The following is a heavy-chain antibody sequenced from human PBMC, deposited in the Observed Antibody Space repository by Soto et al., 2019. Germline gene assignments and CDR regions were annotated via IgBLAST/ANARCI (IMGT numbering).Heavy chain of an antibody. V-gene: IGHV4-31*03. D-gene: IGHD3-10*01. Sequence: QVQLQESGPGLVKPSQTLSLTCTISGGSINSAGYYWTWVRQHPGKGLAWIGYIYYSGSTYYNPSLKSRVTISIDTSKNQFSLRLTSVTAADTAVYYCARYYYGSGSYSYFDFWGQGTLVTVSS. CDR2: IYYSGST. J-gene: IGHJ4*02. CDR3: ARYYYGSGSYSYFDF. CDR1: GGSINSAGYY.